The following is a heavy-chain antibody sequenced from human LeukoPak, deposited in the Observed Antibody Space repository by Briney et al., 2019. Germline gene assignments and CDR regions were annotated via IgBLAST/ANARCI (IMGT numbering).Heavy chain of an antibody. D-gene: IGHD2-15*01. CDR1: GYSISSGYY. CDR2: IYYSGNT. Sequence: SETLSLTCTVSGYSISSGYYWSWIRQPPGKGLEWIGNIYYSGNTYYNPSLKSRVTISVDTSKKQFSLKLSSVTAADTAVYYCARGARAASNNWFDPWGQGTLVTVSS. V-gene: IGHV4-38-2*02. J-gene: IGHJ5*02. CDR3: ARGARAASNNWFDP.